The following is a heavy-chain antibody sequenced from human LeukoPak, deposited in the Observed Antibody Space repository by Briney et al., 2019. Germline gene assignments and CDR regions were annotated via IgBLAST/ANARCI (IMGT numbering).Heavy chain of an antibody. CDR2: IYTSGST. CDR3: ARDLPAVAGTVRGENYMDV. D-gene: IGHD6-19*01. CDR1: GGSISSYY. J-gene: IGHJ6*03. Sequence: SETLSLTCTVSGGSISSYYWSLIRQPAGKGLEWIGGIYTSGSTNYNPSLKSRVTMSVDTSKNQFSLKLSSVTAADTAVYYCARDLPAVAGTVRGENYMDVWGKGTTVTVSS. V-gene: IGHV4-4*07.